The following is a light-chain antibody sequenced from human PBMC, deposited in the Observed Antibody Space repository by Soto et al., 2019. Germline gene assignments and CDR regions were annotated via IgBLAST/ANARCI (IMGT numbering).Light chain of an antibody. J-gene: IGLJ3*02. CDR2: DVS. CDR1: SSDVGGYNH. CDR3: SSYTATRTVV. Sequence: QSVLTQPASVSGSPGQSITIACTGTSSDVGGYNHVSWYQVHPGKAPRLVIYDVSIRPPAVSDRFSGSTSGNTASLTISGLQAEDEADYYCSSYTATRTVVFGGGTKFTVL. V-gene: IGLV2-14*03.